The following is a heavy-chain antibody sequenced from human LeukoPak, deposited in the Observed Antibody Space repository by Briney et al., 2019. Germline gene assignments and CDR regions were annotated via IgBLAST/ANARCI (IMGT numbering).Heavy chain of an antibody. CDR2: ISGSGGST. D-gene: IGHD3-10*01. J-gene: IGHJ4*02. V-gene: IGHV3-23*01. CDR1: GFTFSSYA. CDR3: ATSWFGELLGGY. Sequence: GGSLRLSCAASGFTFSSYAMSWVRQAPGKGLEWVSAISGSGGSTYYADSVKGRFTISRDNSKNTLYLQMNSLRAEDTAVYYCATSWFGELLGGYWGQGTLVTVSS.